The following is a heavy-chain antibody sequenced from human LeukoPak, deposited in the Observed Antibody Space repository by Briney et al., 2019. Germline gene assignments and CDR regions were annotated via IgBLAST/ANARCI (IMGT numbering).Heavy chain of an antibody. V-gene: IGHV1-69*05. CDR1: GGTFSSYA. CDR3: ARHQWELRAGSGIDFDY. D-gene: IGHD1-26*01. CDR2: IIPIFGTA. Sequence: ASVKVSCKASGGTFSSYAISWVRQAPGQGLEWMGRIIPIFGTANYAQKFQGRVTITTDESTSTAYMELSSLRSEDTAVYYCARHQWELRAGSGIDFDYRGQGTLVTVSS. J-gene: IGHJ4*02.